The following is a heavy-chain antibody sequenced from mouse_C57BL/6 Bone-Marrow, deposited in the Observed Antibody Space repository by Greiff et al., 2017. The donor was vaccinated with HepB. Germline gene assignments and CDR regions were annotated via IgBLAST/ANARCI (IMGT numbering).Heavy chain of an antibody. J-gene: IGHJ1*03. CDR3: GRFFTPVVATRYFDV. V-gene: IGHV10-1*01. D-gene: IGHD1-1*01. CDR2: IRSKSNNYAT. Sequence: EVQLVESGGGLVQPKGSLKLSCAASGFSFNTYAMNWVRQATGKGLEWVARIRSKSNNYATYYADSVKDRFTISRDDSESMLYLQMNNLKTEDTAMYYCGRFFTPVVATRYFDVWGTGTTVTVSS. CDR1: GFSFNTYA.